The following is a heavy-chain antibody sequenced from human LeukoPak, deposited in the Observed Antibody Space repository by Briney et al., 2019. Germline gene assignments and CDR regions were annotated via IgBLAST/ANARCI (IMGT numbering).Heavy chain of an antibody. CDR3: AREGKNWGEFS. D-gene: IGHD7-27*01. CDR1: GFTFSSYS. Sequence: GGSLRLSCAASGFTFSSYSMNWVRQAPGKGLEWVSSISSSSYIYYADSVKGRFTISRDNAKNTLYLQMNNLRFEDTALYYCAREGKNWGEFSWGRGTLVTVSS. V-gene: IGHV3-21*01. J-gene: IGHJ4*02. CDR2: ISSSSYI.